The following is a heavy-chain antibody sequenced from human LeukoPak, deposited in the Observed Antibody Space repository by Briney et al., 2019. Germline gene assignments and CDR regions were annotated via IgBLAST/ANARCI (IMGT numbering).Heavy chain of an antibody. V-gene: IGHV3-33*03. D-gene: IGHD5-18*01. CDR2: IRNDGNKY. Sequence: IRNDGNKYNYAESVKGRFTISRDNSKNTLYLQMDSLSAEDTAVYYCVKVDTWGQGTLVTVPS. J-gene: IGHJ4*02. CDR3: VKVDT.